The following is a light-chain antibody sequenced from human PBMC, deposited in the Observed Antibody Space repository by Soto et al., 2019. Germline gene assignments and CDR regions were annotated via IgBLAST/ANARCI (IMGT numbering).Light chain of an antibody. J-gene: IGKJ2*01. Sequence: EIVLTQSPGTLSLSPGERATLSCRASQSVSSSYLAWYQQKPGQAPRLLIYGTSSRATGIPNRFSVSGSGTDFTIKISRVDPEDCAVYYCQQYISSPPDTFGQGIKLEIK. V-gene: IGKV3-20*01. CDR1: QSVSSSY. CDR3: QQYISSPPDT. CDR2: GTS.